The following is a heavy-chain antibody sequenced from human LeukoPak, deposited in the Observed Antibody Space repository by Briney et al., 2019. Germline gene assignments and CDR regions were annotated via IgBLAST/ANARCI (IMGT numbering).Heavy chain of an antibody. D-gene: IGHD1-26*01. CDR1: GYSFTSYW. CDR3: ARHVGATTTPYYYYYMDV. CDR2: IYPGDSDT. J-gene: IGHJ6*03. V-gene: IGHV5-51*01. Sequence: GESPKISCKGSGYSFTSYWIGWVRQMPGKGLEWMGIIYPGDSDTRYSPSFQGQVTISADKSISTAYLQWSSLKASDTAMYHCARHVGATTTPYYYYYMDVWGKGTTVTVSS.